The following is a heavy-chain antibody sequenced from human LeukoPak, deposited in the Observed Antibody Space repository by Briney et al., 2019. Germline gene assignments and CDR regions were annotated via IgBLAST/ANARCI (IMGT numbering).Heavy chain of an antibody. CDR2: INSDGKST. CDR1: GFTFSSNA. V-gene: IGHV3-74*01. J-gene: IGHJ4*02. CDR3: ARSRGSYFDS. Sequence: GGSLRLSCAASGFTFSSNAMSWVRQAPGRGPVWVSRINSDGKSTDYADYVKGRFTISRDNAKNTLYLEMNNLRADDTAVYYCARSRGSYFDSWGQGTLVSVSS. D-gene: IGHD3-16*01.